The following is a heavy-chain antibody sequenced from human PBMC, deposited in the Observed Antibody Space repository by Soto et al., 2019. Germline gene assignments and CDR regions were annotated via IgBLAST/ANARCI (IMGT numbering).Heavy chain of an antibody. D-gene: IGHD2-21*02. V-gene: IGHV1-18*01. J-gene: IGHJ4*02. Sequence: QVQLVQPGAEVKKPGASVKVSCKTSGYTFTNFGISWVRQAPGQGLEWMGWISAYNGNTNNAQKFQGRVTMTTDTSTSTSYMEARRLRSDDTAVYYSIRGVTPIDYWGQGTLVTVSS. CDR3: IRGVTPIDY. CDR2: ISAYNGNT. CDR1: GYTFTNFG.